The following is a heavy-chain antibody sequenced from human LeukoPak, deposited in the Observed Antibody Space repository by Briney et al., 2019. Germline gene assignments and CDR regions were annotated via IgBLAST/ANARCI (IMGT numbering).Heavy chain of an antibody. J-gene: IGHJ4*02. CDR3: ARVDMATNHLDY. CDR1: GFTVITDY. D-gene: IGHD5-24*01. Sequence: GGSLRLSCVASGFTVITDYMSWVRQAPGKGLEWVSVIYTGGRTYSADSVKGRFTISRDSSENTLYLQMNSLRVEDTAMYYCARVDMATNHLDYWGQGTLVTVSS. CDR2: IYTGGRT. V-gene: IGHV3-66*01.